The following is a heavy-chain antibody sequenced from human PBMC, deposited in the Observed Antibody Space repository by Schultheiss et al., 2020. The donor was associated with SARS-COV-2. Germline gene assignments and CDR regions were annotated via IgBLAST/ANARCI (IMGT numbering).Heavy chain of an antibody. J-gene: IGHJ4*02. CDR3: ARISASLWFGEFADY. D-gene: IGHD3-10*01. CDR2: IYTSGST. CDR1: GGSISSYY. V-gene: IGHV4-4*07. Sequence: SETLSLTCTVSGGSISSYYWSWIRQPPGKGLGWIGRIYTSGSTNYNPSLKSRVTMSVDTSKNQFSLKLSSVTAADTAVYYCARISASLWFGEFADYWGQGTLVTVSS.